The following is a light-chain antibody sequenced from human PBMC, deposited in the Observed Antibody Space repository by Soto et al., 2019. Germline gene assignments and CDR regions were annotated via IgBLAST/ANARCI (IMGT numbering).Light chain of an antibody. V-gene: IGKV1-5*01. J-gene: IGKJ1*01. Sequence: DIHMTQFPSSLSASVGDRVTMTCRAIQNVNNWLTWYQHKPGKAPQLLMYDASVLQTGCPSRFSCSGSGTDYTLDRSGLQYGEFGTYYCQEYNTCWQFGPGTKVHIK. CDR1: QNVNNW. CDR2: DAS. CDR3: QEYNTCWQ.